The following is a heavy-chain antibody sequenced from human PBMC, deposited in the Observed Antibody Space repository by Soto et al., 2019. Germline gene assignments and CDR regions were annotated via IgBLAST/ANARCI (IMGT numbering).Heavy chain of an antibody. D-gene: IGHD3-3*01. V-gene: IGHV1-2*02. Sequence: QLHLVQSGAVVKKPGASVTVSCSASGYPVTAYYMHWVRQAPGRGLEWMGGINPATVAAKDTQAFRGRATMDRDPTTGTVFMELGGPTSEGTAAFYWAGGGGVGVAGSAAFDMWGQGTLVTVSS. CDR2: INPATVAA. CDR3: AGGGGVGVAGSAAFDM. J-gene: IGHJ3*02. CDR1: GYPVTAYY.